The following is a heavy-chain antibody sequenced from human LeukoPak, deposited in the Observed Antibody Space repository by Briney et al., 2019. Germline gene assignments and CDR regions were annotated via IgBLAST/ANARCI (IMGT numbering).Heavy chain of an antibody. CDR1: GFTFNNYW. CDR3: ARDRDVYGDYGGNWFDP. D-gene: IGHD4-17*01. V-gene: IGHV3-7*03. CDR2: IKQDGSEK. J-gene: IGHJ5*02. Sequence: GGSLRLSCAASGFTFNNYWMTWVRQAPGKGLEWVANIKQDGSEKYYADSVKGRFTISRDNAKNSLYLQMNSLRAEDTAVYYCARDRDVYGDYGGNWFDPWGQGTLVTVSS.